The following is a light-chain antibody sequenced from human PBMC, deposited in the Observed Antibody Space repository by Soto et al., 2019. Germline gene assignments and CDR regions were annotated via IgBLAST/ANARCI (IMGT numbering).Light chain of an antibody. CDR2: ENN. V-gene: IGLV1-51*02. CDR1: SSNIGNNY. J-gene: IGLJ2*01. CDR3: GTWDSSLSAAV. Sequence: QSVLTQPPSVSAAPGQKVTISCSGSSSNIGNNYVSWYQQLPGTAPKLLIYENNKRSSGIPDRFSGSKSGTSATLGITGLQTVDEADYYCGTWDSSLSAAVFGGGTKVTVL.